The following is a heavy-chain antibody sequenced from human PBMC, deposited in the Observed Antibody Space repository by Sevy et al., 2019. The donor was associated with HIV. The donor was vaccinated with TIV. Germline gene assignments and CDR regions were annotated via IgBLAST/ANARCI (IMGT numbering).Heavy chain of an antibody. J-gene: IGHJ6*02. CDR3: ATEGSNWDTYYYYYGMDV. Sequence: GGCLRLSCAASGFTFNSYWMSWVRQAPGKGLEWVANINQDGSEKYYVDSVKGRFTISRDNAKNSLYLQMNSLRADDTAVYYCATEGSNWDTYYYYYGMDVWGQGTTVTVSS. D-gene: IGHD6-13*01. CDR2: INQDGSEK. V-gene: IGHV3-7*01. CDR1: GFTFNSYW.